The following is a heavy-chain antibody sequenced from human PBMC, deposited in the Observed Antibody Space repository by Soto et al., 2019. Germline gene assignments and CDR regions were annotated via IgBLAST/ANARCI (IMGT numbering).Heavy chain of an antibody. Sequence: GGSLRLSCAASGFTFSSYAMHWVRQAPGKGLEWVAVISYDGSNKYYADSVKGRFTISRDNSKNTLYLQMNSLRAEDTAVYYCAREKTGPDAFDIWGQGTMVTVSS. CDR2: ISYDGSNK. J-gene: IGHJ3*02. CDR3: AREKTGPDAFDI. CDR1: GFTFSSYA. V-gene: IGHV3-30-3*01.